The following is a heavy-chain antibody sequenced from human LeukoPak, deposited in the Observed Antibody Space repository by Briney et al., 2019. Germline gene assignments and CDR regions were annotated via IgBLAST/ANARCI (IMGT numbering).Heavy chain of an antibody. V-gene: IGHV3-30*04. CDR1: GFNFNTFS. D-gene: IGHD6-19*01. CDR2: ISYDGSNK. J-gene: IGHJ3*02. CDR3: AKDRSGLDAFDI. Sequence: GGSLRLSCAASGFNFNTFSLHWVRQAPGKGLEWVALISYDGSNKNYASSVKGRFTISRDNSKNTLYLQMNSLRAEDTAVYYCAKDRSGLDAFDIWGQGTMVTVSS.